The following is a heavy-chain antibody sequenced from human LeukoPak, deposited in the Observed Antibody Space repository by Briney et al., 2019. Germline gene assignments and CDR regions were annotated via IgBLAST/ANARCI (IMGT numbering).Heavy chain of an antibody. J-gene: IGHJ4*02. CDR2: INSDGSST. D-gene: IGHD3-3*01. CDR3: ARDQIFGVVIPFDS. Sequence: PGGCLRLSCAASGFTFSSYWMHWVRQAPGRGLVWVSRINSDGSSTSYADSVKGRFTISRDNAKTTLYLQMNTPRAEDTAVYYCARDQIFGVVIPFDSWGQGTLVTVFS. CDR1: GFTFSSYW. V-gene: IGHV3-74*01.